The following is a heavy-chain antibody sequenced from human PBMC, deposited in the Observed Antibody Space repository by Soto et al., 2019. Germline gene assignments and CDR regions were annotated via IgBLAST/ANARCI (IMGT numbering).Heavy chain of an antibody. D-gene: IGHD3-10*01. V-gene: IGHV4-61*01. CDR1: GGSVSSGSYY. CDR3: ARRTMVRGAPSWFDP. J-gene: IGHJ5*02. Sequence: QVQLQESGPGLVKPSETLSLTCTVSGGSVSSGSYYWSWIRQPPGKGLEWIGYIYYSGSTNYNPSLKSRVTISVDTSKSQFSLKLSSVPAADTAVYYCARRTMVRGAPSWFDPWGQGTLVTVSS. CDR2: IYYSGST.